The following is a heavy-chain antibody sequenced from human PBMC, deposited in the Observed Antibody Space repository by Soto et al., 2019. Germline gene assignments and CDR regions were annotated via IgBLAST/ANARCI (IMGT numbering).Heavy chain of an antibody. CDR1: GFTFSGSA. CDR2: IRSKANSYAT. CDR3: TSPTYSSGRGGDY. Sequence: GGSLRLSCAASGFTFSGSAMHWVRQASGKGLEWVGRIRSKANSYATAYAASVKGRFTISRDDSKNTAYLQMNSLKTEDTAVYYCTSPTYSSGRGGDYWGQGTLVTVSS. D-gene: IGHD6-19*01. J-gene: IGHJ4*02. V-gene: IGHV3-73*01.